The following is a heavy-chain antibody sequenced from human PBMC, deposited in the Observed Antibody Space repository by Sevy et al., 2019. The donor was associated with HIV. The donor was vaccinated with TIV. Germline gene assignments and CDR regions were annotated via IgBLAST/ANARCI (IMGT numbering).Heavy chain of an antibody. Sequence: GGSLRLSCAASGFTFSSYAMSWVRQAPGKGLEWVSAISGSGGSTYYADSVKGRFTISRDNSKITLYLQMNSLRAEDTAVYYCAKEMSVYCSGGSCYPVAFDYWGQGTLVTVSS. V-gene: IGHV3-23*01. J-gene: IGHJ4*02. CDR2: ISGSGGST. CDR3: AKEMSVYCSGGSCYPVAFDY. CDR1: GFTFSSYA. D-gene: IGHD2-15*01.